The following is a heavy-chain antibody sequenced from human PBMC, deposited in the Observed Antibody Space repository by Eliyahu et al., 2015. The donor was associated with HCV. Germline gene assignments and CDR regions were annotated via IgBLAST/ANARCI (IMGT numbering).Heavy chain of an antibody. CDR1: GESIXGDDYS. CDR3: VRGAYGSGSLYFYSKGVDV. CDR2: IXHNGXD. Sequence: QVQLQESGSRLVKPSQTLSLTCVVSGESIXGDDYSWXWIRXSPEKGLQWIGFIXHNGXDYYHPSLKSRVTISIDTSANQFSLRLRSVTAADTAVYYCVRGAYGSGSLYFYSKGVDVWGKGTPVTVSS. D-gene: IGHD3-10*01. J-gene: IGHJ6*04. V-gene: IGHV4-30-2*06.